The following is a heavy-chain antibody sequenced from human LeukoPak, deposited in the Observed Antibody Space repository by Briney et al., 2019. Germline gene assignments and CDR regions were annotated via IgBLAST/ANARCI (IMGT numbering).Heavy chain of an antibody. D-gene: IGHD2-15*01. Sequence: SETLSLTCTVSGGSISSSSYYWGWIRQPPGKGLEWIGSIYYSGSTYYNPSLKSRVTISVDTSKNQFSLKLSSVTAADTAVYYCARAREFGYCSGGSCYLGYYGMDVWGQGTTVTVSS. V-gene: IGHV4-39*07. CDR1: GGSISSSSYY. CDR2: IYYSGST. J-gene: IGHJ6*02. CDR3: ARAREFGYCSGGSCYLGYYGMDV.